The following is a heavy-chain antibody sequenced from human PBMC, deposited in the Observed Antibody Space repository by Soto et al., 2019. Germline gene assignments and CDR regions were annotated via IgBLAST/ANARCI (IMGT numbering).Heavy chain of an antibody. CDR2: VNHRGST. V-gene: IGHV4-30-4*01. D-gene: IGHD6-25*01. CDR1: GGSIISSDNY. CDR3: AREPAAPNGRDG. Sequence: SETLSLTCTVSGGSIISSDNYCIWIRQHPGKGLEWIGYVNHRGSTYYTPSLKSRVTISIDTSKNQFSLKLSSVTPADTAVYYCAREPAAPNGRDGWGQGTTRTVSS. J-gene: IGHJ6*02.